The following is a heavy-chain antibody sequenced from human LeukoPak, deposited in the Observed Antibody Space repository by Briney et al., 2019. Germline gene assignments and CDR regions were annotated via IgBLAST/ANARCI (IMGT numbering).Heavy chain of an antibody. Sequence: GGSLRLSCAASGFTFSSYAMSWVRQAPGKGLECVATIRSSGLNTYYADSVNGRFIISRDNFKNTLFLQMDTLRVEDAAVHFCAKGYPPDYYDGSRYFYYFDCWGQGSLVTVSS. CDR1: GFTFSSYA. CDR2: IRSSGLNT. D-gene: IGHD3-22*01. J-gene: IGHJ4*02. CDR3: AKGYPPDYYDGSRYFYYFDC. V-gene: IGHV3-23*01.